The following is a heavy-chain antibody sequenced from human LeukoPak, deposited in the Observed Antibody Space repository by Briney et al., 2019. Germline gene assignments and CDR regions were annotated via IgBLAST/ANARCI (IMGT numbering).Heavy chain of an antibody. CDR3: ARVHGVCNTTTCYVANADV. D-gene: IGHD2-2*01. Sequence: PGGPLRLSCAASGFTFSSYSMNWVRQSPGKGLEWISYISSRGGTVFYADSVRGRFTISRDNDRNSVFLQMNGLRDDDTATYYCARVHGVCNTTTCYVANADVWGKGTTVSVS. CDR1: GFTFSSYS. V-gene: IGHV3-48*02. J-gene: IGHJ6*03. CDR2: ISSRGGTV.